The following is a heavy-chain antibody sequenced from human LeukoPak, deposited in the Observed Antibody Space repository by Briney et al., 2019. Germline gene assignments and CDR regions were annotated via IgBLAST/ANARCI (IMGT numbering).Heavy chain of an antibody. CDR2: IDHSGST. CDR1: GGSFSSYY. CDR3: ARDYYDSRGEAFDI. V-gene: IGHV4-34*01. Sequence: SETLSLTCAVSGGSFSSYYWSWIRQPPGKGLEWIGEIDHSGSTNYNPSLKSRVTISVDTSKNQFSLKLNSVTAADTAVYYCARDYYDSRGEAFDIWGQGTMVTVSS. J-gene: IGHJ3*02. D-gene: IGHD3-22*01.